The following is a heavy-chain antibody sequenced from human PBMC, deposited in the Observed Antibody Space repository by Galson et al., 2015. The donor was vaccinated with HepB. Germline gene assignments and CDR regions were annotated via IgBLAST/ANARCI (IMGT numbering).Heavy chain of an antibody. D-gene: IGHD2-21*01. V-gene: IGHV3-7*01. CDR2: ITQDGCAK. CDR1: GFTFTCYW. CDR3: ARGRGRNFGVGVDYGMDV. Sequence: SLRLSCAASGFTFTCYWMNWVRQAPGKGLEWVAIITQDGCAKYYVDSVKGRFTISRNNDKNSVYLKMNSLRAEDTAVYFCARGRGRNFGVGVDYGMDVWGAGATVSVSS. J-gene: IGHJ6*04.